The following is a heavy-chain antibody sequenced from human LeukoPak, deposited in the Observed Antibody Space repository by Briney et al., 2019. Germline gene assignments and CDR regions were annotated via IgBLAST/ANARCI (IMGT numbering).Heavy chain of an antibody. D-gene: IGHD6-13*01. CDR1: GGSFSGYY. CDR2: INHSGST. CDR3: ARRAAGTNLDY. J-gene: IGHJ4*02. Sequence: SETLSLTCAVYGGSFSGYYWSWIRQPPGKGLEWIGEINHSGSTNYNPSLKSRVTISVDTSKNQFSLKLSSVTAADTAVYYCARRAAGTNLDYWGQGTLVTVSS. V-gene: IGHV4-34*01.